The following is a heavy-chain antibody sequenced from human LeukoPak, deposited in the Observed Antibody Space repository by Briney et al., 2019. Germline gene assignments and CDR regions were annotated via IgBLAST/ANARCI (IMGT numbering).Heavy chain of an antibody. CDR3: AILTVVNSKGDWFDP. D-gene: IGHD4-23*01. CDR1: GYSFTSYW. CDR2: IYPGDSDT. V-gene: IGHV5-51*01. J-gene: IGHJ5*02. Sequence: GESLKISCKGSGYSFTSYWIGWVRQMPGKGLEWMGIIYPGDSDTRYSPSFQGQVTISADKSISTAYLQWSSLKASDTAMYYCAILTVVNSKGDWFDPWGQGTLVTVSS.